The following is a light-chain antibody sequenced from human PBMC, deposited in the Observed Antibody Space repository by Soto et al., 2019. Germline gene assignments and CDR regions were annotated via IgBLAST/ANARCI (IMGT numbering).Light chain of an antibody. CDR1: QSISIY. CDR3: QQTYITPIT. J-gene: IGKJ5*01. CDR2: AAS. V-gene: IGKV1-39*01. Sequence: IQMTQSPSSLSACVGDTCTSTCGANQSISIYLNWYQQKPGEAPNLLIYAASNLQSGVPSKFSGSGSGTDFTLTISSLQPEDFAAYYCQQTYITPITFGQGTRLEI.